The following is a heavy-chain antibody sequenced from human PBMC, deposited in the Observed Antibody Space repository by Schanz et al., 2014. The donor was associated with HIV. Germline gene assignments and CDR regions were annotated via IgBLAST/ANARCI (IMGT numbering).Heavy chain of an antibody. V-gene: IGHV3-21*02. CDR2: ISRTGTTYK. D-gene: IGHD1-1*01. CDR1: GFSFSDYG. J-gene: IGHJ6*02. CDR3: ARDHDSDV. Sequence: AQLVEFGGGVVQPGTSLRLSCEGSGFSFSDYGMHWVRQAPDKGLEWVSSISRTGTTYKTYADSVEGRFTISRDNAKDSVFLEMNSLRVEDTAVYYCARDHDSDVWGQGTTVTVSS.